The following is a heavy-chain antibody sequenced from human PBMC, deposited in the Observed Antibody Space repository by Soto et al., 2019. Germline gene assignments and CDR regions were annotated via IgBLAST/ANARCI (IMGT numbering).Heavy chain of an antibody. D-gene: IGHD6-13*01. CDR2: ISSRSSYI. J-gene: IGHJ4*02. Sequence: EVQLVESGGGLVKPGGSLRLSCAASGFTFSSYSMNWVRQAPGKGLEWVSSISSRSSYIYYADSVMGRFTISRDNAKNSLYLQMNSLRAEDTAVYYCAASSSFGYWGQGSLVTVSS. V-gene: IGHV3-21*01. CDR3: AASSSFGY. CDR1: GFTFSSYS.